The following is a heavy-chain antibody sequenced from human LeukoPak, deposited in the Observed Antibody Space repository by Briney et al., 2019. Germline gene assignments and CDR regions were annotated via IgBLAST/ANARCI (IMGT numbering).Heavy chain of an antibody. V-gene: IGHV4-59*01. CDR3: ARVMGYCSSTSCYTKAFDI. D-gene: IGHD2-2*02. Sequence: SETLSLTCTASGGSISSYYWSWIRQPPGKGLEWIGYIYYSGSTNYNPSLKNRVAISVDTSKNQFSLKLSSVTAADTAVYYCARVMGYCSSTSCYTKAFDIWGQGTMVTVSS. CDR2: IYYSGST. J-gene: IGHJ3*02. CDR1: GGSISSYY.